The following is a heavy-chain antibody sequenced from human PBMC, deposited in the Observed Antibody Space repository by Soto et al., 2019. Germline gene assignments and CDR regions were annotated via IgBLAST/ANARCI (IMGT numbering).Heavy chain of an antibody. CDR3: ASGAPSRY. CDR2: IYNSGTT. J-gene: IGHJ4*02. CDR1: GGSFSNYY. Sequence: QMQLQESGPGLVKASETLSLTCSVSGGSFSNYYWGRIRQAPGKGLEWIGSIYNSGTTNYNPSLKSRVIISIESSKSQFSLRLNSVTVADSAVYYCASGAPSRYWGQGVLVTVSS. D-gene: IGHD4-17*01. V-gene: IGHV4-4*08.